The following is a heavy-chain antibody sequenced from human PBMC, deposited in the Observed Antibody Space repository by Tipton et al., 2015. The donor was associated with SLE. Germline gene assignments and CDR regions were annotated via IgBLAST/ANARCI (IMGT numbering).Heavy chain of an antibody. CDR3: ATGVSGSWYYFDY. D-gene: IGHD6-13*01. J-gene: IGHJ4*02. CDR2: INHSGTT. V-gene: IGHV4-34*01. Sequence: TLSLTCTVSGGSISSSYWSWIRQSPGKGLEWIGEINHSGTTKYNPSLKKRVTISEDTSKNQFSLRLTSVTAADTAIYYCATGVSGSWYYFDYWGQGTPVTVSS. CDR1: GGSISSSY.